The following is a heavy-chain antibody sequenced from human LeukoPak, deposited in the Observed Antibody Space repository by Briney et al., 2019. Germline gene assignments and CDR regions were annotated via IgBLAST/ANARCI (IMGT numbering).Heavy chain of an antibody. Sequence: PGGSLRLSCAASGFTFSSYSMNWVRQAPGKGLEWVSFISTSSSYIYYADSVKGRFTISRDNSKDTLYLQMNSLRAEDTAVYYCAKGSKEVLFARDHYMDVWGKGTTVTISS. J-gene: IGHJ6*03. CDR1: GFTFSSYS. CDR3: AKGSKEVLFARDHYMDV. D-gene: IGHD3-3*01. V-gene: IGHV3-21*01. CDR2: ISTSSSYI.